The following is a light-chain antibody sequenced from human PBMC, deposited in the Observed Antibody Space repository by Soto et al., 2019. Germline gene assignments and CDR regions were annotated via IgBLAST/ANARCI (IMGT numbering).Light chain of an antibody. V-gene: IGKV1-5*01. CDR3: QHYSTNSGT. CDR1: QRMSGF. CDR2: DAS. J-gene: IGKJ1*01. Sequence: SQMTQYPSTLSASIGDRVTITCRASQRMSGFLAWYQQKPGKAPQLPISDASSLESGVPSRFSGGGSGTAFTLTISSLQPEDFATYYCQHYSTNSGTLGQGTKVDIK.